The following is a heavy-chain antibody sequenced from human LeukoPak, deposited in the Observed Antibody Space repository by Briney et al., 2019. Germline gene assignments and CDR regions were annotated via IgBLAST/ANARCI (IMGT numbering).Heavy chain of an antibody. D-gene: IGHD3-22*01. V-gene: IGHV4-59*01. CDR2: IYYSGST. Sequence: SETLSLTCTVSGGSISSYYWSWIRQPPGKGLEWIGYIYYSGSTNYNPSLKSRVTISVDTSKNQFSLKLSSVTAVDTAVYYCARWDSSGFLALGFDPWGQGTLVTVSS. J-gene: IGHJ5*02. CDR1: GGSISSYY. CDR3: ARWDSSGFLALGFDP.